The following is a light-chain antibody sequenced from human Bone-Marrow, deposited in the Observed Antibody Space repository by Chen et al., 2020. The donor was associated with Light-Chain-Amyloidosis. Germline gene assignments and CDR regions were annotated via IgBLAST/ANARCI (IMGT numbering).Light chain of an antibody. J-gene: IGLJ3*02. CDR2: LNSDCSH. V-gene: IGLV4-69*01. Sequence: QLVLTQSPSASASLGASVTLTCTLSSGHGRYAIAWHQQQPEQGPRYLMKLNSDCSHDKGDGIPDRFSGSSSGAERYLTISSLRSEDEADYHCQTWGSGPWVFGGGTKLTVL. CDR3: QTWGSGPWV. CDR1: SGHGRYA.